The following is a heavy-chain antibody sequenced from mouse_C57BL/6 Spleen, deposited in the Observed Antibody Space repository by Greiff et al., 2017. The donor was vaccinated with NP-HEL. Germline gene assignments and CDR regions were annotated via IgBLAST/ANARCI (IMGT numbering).Heavy chain of an antibody. CDR1: GYTFTSYT. CDR2: INPSSGYT. J-gene: IGHJ2*01. V-gene: IGHV1-4*01. D-gene: IGHD1-1*01. CDR3: ARSPLYGSFDY. Sequence: QVQLQQSGAELARPGASVKMSCKASGYTFTSYTMHWVKQRPGQGLEWIGYINPSSGYTKYNQKFKGKATLTADKSSSTAYMQLSSLTSEDSAVYYCARSPLYGSFDYWGQGTTLTVSS.